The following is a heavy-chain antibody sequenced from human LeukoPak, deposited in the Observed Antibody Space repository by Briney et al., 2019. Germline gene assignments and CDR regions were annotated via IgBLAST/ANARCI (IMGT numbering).Heavy chain of an antibody. CDR2: ISGSGGST. CDR3: AKDLAVAVYYYFDY. J-gene: IGHJ4*02. V-gene: IGHV3-23*01. CDR1: GFTFSSYG. Sequence: PGGSLRLSCAASGFTFSSYGMSWVRQAPGKGLEWVSAISGSGGSTYYADSMKGRFTISRDSSKNTLYLQMNSLRAEDTAVYYCAKDLAVAVYYYFDYWGQGTLVTVSS. D-gene: IGHD6-19*01.